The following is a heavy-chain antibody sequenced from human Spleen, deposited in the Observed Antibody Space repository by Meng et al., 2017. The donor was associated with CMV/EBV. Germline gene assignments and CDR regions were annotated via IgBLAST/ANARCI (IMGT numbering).Heavy chain of an antibody. J-gene: IGHJ5*02. V-gene: IGHV4-4*07. CDR2: IYTSGST. CDR1: GGSISSYY. CDR3: AREDSGWYRSSGSNWFDP. D-gene: IGHD6-19*01. Sequence: QVQLQESGPGLVKLSETRSLTCPVSGGSISSYYWSWIRQPAGKGLEWIGRIYTSGSTNYNPSLKSRVTMSVDTSKNQFSLKLSSVTAADTAVYYCAREDSGWYRSSGSNWFDPWGQGTLVSVSS.